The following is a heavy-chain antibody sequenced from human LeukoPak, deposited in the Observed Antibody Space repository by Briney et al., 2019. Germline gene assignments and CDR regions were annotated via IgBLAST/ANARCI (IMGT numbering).Heavy chain of an antibody. D-gene: IGHD3-22*01. CDR2: ISAYIGNT. CDR3: ARVSMIVVVDAFDI. J-gene: IGHJ3*02. Sequence: ASVKVSCMASGYTFTRYGISWVRQAPGQGLGWMGWISAYIGNTNYAQKLQGRVTMTPDTSTSTAYIELRILRSDDTAVYYCARVSMIVVVDAFDIWGQGTRVTVST. V-gene: IGHV1-18*01. CDR1: GYTFTRYG.